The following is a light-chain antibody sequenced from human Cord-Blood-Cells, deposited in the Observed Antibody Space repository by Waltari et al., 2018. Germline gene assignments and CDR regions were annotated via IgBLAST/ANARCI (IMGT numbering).Light chain of an antibody. V-gene: IGLV6-57*01. CDR1: SGSIASNY. Sequence: NFMLTQPHSVSESPGKTVTISCTRSSGSIASNYVQWYQQRPGSSHTTVIYGDNQRPSGVPDRFSGSSNSSSTSASLTMSGVKTEDEAYYYCHSYNSSNVVFGGGTKLTVL. J-gene: IGLJ2*01. CDR2: GDN. CDR3: HSYNSSNVV.